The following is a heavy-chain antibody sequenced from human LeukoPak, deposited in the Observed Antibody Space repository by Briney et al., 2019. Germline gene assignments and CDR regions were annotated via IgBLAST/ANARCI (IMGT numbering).Heavy chain of an antibody. CDR2: IKQDGSEK. V-gene: IGHV3-7*04. J-gene: IGHJ4*02. D-gene: IGHD3-10*01. CDR3: ARDYGSGSYSEDLDY. Sequence: VGSLRLSCAASGFTFSSYWMSWVRQAPGKGLEWVANIKQDGSEKYYVDSVKGRFTISRDNAKNSLYLQMNSLRAEDTAVYYCARDYGSGSYSEDLDYWGQGTLVTVSS. CDR1: GFTFSSYW.